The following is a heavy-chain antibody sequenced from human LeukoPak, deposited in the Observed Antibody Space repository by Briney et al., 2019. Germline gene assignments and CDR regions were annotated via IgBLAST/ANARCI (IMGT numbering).Heavy chain of an antibody. J-gene: IGHJ4*02. V-gene: IGHV4-39*01. CDR3: ARQLPTAAADTRGYFDY. D-gene: IGHD6-25*01. CDR1: GGSICVISSRTYY. CDR2: LYYGESS. Sequence: SETLSLTCTESGGSICVISSRTYYWSWLRQAPGKGLEWIGMLYYGESSHYNPSLKSRATLSVDTSNNQFSLKLTSVTAADAAVYFCARQLPTAAADTRGYFDYWGQGTVITVSS.